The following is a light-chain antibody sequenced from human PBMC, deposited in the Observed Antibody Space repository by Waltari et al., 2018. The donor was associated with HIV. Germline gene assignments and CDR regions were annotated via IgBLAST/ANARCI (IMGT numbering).Light chain of an antibody. J-gene: IGLJ2*01. CDR2: QDT. Sequence: SFELTPPPSVSVSPGQTARITCSGDNLGGNYVSWYQQRPGQSPALIIYQDTKRPSGIPERFSGSNSGNTVTLTISGTQALDEADYYCQAWDSFTGLFGGGTKLTVL. V-gene: IGLV3-1*01. CDR1: NLGGNY. CDR3: QAWDSFTGL.